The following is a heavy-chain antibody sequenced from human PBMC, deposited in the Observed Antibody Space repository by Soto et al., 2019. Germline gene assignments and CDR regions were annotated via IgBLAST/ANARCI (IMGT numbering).Heavy chain of an antibody. CDR3: ARHDAVTTEIDY. V-gene: IGHV4-59*08. D-gene: IGHD4-17*01. Sequence: SETLSLTCTVSGGSISSYYWSWIRQPPGKGLEWIGYIYYSGSTNYNPSLKSRVTISVDTSKNQFSLKLSSVTAADTAVYYCARHDAVTTEIDYGGQGTLVTVSS. CDR1: GGSISSYY. CDR2: IYYSGST. J-gene: IGHJ4*02.